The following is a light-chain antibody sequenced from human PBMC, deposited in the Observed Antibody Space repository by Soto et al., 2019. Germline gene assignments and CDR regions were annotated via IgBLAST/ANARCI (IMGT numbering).Light chain of an antibody. CDR2: GAS. CDR3: QQYGSSGT. V-gene: IGKV3-20*01. CDR1: QSVSSSY. J-gene: IGKJ1*01. Sequence: EIVLTQSPATLSVSPGERATLSCRASQSVSSSYLAWYQQKPGQAPRLLIYGASNRATGIPDRFSGSGSGTDFTLTISRLEPEDFAVYYCQQYGSSGTFGQGTKVDI.